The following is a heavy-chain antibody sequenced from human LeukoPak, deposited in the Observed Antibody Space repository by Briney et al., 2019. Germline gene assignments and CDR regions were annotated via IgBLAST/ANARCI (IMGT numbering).Heavy chain of an antibody. Sequence: SETLSLTCTVSGGSISSYYWSWIRQPPGKGLEWIGYIYYSGSTNYNPSLESRVTISVDTSKNQFSLKLTSLTAADTAVYYCARAGVSSGYWSLWGQGTLVTVSS. V-gene: IGHV4-59*01. CDR3: ARAGVSSGYWSL. CDR1: GGSISSYY. D-gene: IGHD3-22*01. CDR2: IYYSGST. J-gene: IGHJ4*02.